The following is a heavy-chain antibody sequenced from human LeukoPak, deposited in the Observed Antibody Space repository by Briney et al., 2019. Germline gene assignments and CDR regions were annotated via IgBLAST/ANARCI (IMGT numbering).Heavy chain of an antibody. CDR3: TRGHYGLDV. J-gene: IGHJ6*02. CDR1: GFTFSSYA. Sequence: GGSLRLSCAASGFTFSSYAMTWVRQAPGKGLEWVANIDPGDGEKYFLDSVRGRFTISRDNAKNSLFLQVNSLRAEDTGVYYCTRGHYGLDVWGQGTTVTVSS. CDR2: IDPGDGEK. V-gene: IGHV3-7*01.